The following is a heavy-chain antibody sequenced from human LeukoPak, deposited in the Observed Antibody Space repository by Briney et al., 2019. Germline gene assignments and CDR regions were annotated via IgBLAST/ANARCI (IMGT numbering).Heavy chain of an antibody. CDR1: GFTFSSYA. J-gene: IGHJ4*02. D-gene: IGHD2-15*01. V-gene: IGHV3-23*01. CDR3: AKSQLYSSPTSFDY. Sequence: GGSLRLSCAASGFTFSSYAMNWVRQAPGKGLEWVSVISGSGGSTYYADSVKGRFTISRDNSKSTLYLQMNSLRAEDTAIYYCAKSQLYSSPTSFDYWGQGTLVTVSS. CDR2: ISGSGGST.